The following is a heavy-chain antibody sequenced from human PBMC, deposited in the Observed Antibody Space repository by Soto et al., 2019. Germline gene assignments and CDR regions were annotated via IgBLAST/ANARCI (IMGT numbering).Heavy chain of an antibody. CDR1: GFPLSDYY. J-gene: IGHJ6*02. CDR3: ARDGLDYYGLDV. CDR2: ISSTGGTV. Sequence: GGSLRLSWAASGFPLSDYYMALVRSTPGKGLEWISYISSTGGTVNYADSVKGRFTISRDNIKNSLFLQMTSLRDEDTAVYYCARDGLDYYGLDVWGQGTTVTVSS. V-gene: IGHV3-11*01.